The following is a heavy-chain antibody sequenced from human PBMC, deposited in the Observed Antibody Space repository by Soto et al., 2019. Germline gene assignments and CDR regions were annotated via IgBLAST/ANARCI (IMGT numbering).Heavy chain of an antibody. CDR2: IYYSGST. Sequence: QVQLQESGPGLVKPSETLSLTCTVSGGSISNYYWSWIRQPPGKGLEWIGYIYYSGSTNYNPSLKSRVTISVDTSKDQIFLKLSSVTAADTAVYYCARASIVPAAMVWFDPWDQGTLVTVSS. D-gene: IGHD2-2*01. V-gene: IGHV4-59*01. CDR3: ARASIVPAAMVWFDP. CDR1: GGSISNYY. J-gene: IGHJ5*02.